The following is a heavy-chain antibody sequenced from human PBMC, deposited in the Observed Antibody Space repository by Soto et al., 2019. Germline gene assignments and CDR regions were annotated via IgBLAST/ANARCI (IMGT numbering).Heavy chain of an antibody. CDR2: FDPEDGET. CDR3: TTSLELPLGTDV. CDR1: GYTPTELS. V-gene: IGHV1-24*01. Sequence: GASVKVSCKVSGYTPTELSMHWVRQAPGKGLEWMGSFDPEDGETIYTQTFQGRLTLTGDTSTDTAHMELSRLRSEDTAVYYCTTSLELPLGTDVWGQGTTVTVSS. D-gene: IGHD1-7*01. J-gene: IGHJ6*02.